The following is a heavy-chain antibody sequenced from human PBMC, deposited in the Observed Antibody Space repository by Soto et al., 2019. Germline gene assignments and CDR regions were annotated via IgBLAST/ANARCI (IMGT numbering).Heavy chain of an antibody. Sequence: PGGALTLSCAASGFTFDEYAMHWVRQPPGKGLEWVSLISWDGSNRYYADSVQGRFTISRDNSKYSLYLEMNSLRPEDTALYYCAKDISRGPTKNYDFWSGPDYRGQVTLFPVS. J-gene: IGHJ4*02. V-gene: IGHV3-43D*04. CDR1: GFTFDEYA. CDR2: ISWDGSNR. D-gene: IGHD3-3*01. CDR3: AKDISRGPTKNYDFWSGPDY.